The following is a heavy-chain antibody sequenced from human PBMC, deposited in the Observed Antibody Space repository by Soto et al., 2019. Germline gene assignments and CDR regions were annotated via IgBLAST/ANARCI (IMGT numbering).Heavy chain of an antibody. CDR3: SKGERVGSSWYAAFDI. CDR1: GFTFSNYA. V-gene: IGHV3-23*01. CDR2: ISGGDVTT. J-gene: IGHJ3*02. D-gene: IGHD6-13*01. Sequence: EVQLLESGGGLVQPGGSLRLSCAASGFTFSNYAMSWVRQAPGKGLEWVSSISGGDVTTYYADSVKGRFTISRDNSTNTLYLQMNSLRAEDTAVYYCSKGERVGSSWYAAFDIWGQGTMVTVSS.